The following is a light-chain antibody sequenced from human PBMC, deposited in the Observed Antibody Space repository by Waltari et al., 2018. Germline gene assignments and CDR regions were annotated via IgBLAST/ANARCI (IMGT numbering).Light chain of an antibody. J-gene: IGKJ3*01. CDR2: HTS. V-gene: IGKV3-20*01. CDR1: QGVGKY. CDR3: LQHNTSPR. Sequence: EIVLTQSPGTLSLSPGERAPLSCRASQGVGKYLAWYQQRPGQAPRLLLYHTSIRATGIPDRFSGSGYGTDFSLTISRLEPEDVAVYYCLQHNTSPRFGPGTKVDVK.